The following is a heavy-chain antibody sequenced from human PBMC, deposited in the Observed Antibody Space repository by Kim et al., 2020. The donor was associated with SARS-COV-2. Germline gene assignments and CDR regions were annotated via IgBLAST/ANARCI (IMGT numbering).Heavy chain of an antibody. Sequence: SETLSLTCTVSGGSISSSSYYWGWIRQPPGKGLEWIGSIYYSGSTYYNPSLKRRVTISVDTSKNQLSLKLSSVTAADTAVYYCARHSRVSSSLYYYYGKDVWGEGTTVTVSS. J-gene: IGHJ6*04. V-gene: IGHV4-39*01. CDR3: ARHSRVSSSLYYYYGKDV. D-gene: IGHD6-13*01. CDR2: IYYSGST. CDR1: GGSISSSSYY.